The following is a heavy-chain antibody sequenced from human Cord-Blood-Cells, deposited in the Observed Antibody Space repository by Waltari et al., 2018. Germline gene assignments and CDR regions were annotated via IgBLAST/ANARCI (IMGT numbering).Heavy chain of an antibody. D-gene: IGHD3-16*01. CDR2: INPSSGGT. CDR1: GYTFTGYY. CDR3: ARGGTGDAFDI. V-gene: IGHV1-2*04. J-gene: IGHJ3*02. Sequence: QVQLVQSGAEVKKPGASVKVSCKASGYTFTGYYMHWVRQAPGQGLEWMGWINPSSGGTNYAQKFQGWVTMTRDTSISTAYMELGRVGSDDTAVYYCARGGTGDAFDIWGQGTMVTVSS.